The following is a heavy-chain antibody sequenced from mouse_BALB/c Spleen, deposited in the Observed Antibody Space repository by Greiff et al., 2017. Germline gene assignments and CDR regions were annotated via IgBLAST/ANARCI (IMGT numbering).Heavy chain of an antibody. CDR2: INPGSGGT. V-gene: IGHV1-54*01. D-gene: IGHD2-14*01. CDR1: GYAFTNYL. J-gene: IGHJ4*01. Sequence: QVQLQQSGAELVRPGTSVKVSCKASGYAFTNYLIEWVKQRPGQGLEWIGVINPGSGGTNYNEKFKGKATLTADKSSSTAYMQLSSLTSDDSAVYFCARGGRYGGDYWGQGTSVTVSS. CDR3: ARGGRYGGDY.